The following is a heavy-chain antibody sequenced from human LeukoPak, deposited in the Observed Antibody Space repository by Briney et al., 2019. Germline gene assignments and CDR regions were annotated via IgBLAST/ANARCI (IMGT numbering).Heavy chain of an antibody. D-gene: IGHD2-2*02. Sequence: PGGSLRLSCSASGFAFNSYGMHWVRQAPGKGLEGVAVIWFDGTNKYYGDSVKGRFTTSRDNSKNALYLQMTSLRAEDTAVYYCAKDYRRYCSSTSCYSFYYWGQGTLVTVSS. CDR3: AKDYRRYCSSTSCYSFYY. V-gene: IGHV3-33*06. J-gene: IGHJ4*02. CDR2: IWFDGTNK. CDR1: GFAFNSYG.